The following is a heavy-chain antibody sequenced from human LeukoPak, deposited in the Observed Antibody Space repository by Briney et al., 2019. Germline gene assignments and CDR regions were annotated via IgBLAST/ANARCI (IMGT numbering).Heavy chain of an antibody. D-gene: IGHD7-27*01. Sequence: GGSLRLSCAAAGFTFRKHWMSWVRQSIGKGLECVAKIREDGSEKHYVDSVKGRFTISRDNARNSLYLQMNNLRAEDTAVYYCARDYTGGWNDFWGQGTLVTVSS. CDR2: IREDGSEK. V-gene: IGHV3-7*01. J-gene: IGHJ4*02. CDR1: GFTFRKHW. CDR3: ARDYTGGWNDF.